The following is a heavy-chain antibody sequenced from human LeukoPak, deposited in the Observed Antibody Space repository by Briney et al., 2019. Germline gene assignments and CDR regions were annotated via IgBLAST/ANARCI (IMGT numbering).Heavy chain of an antibody. CDR2: INPSGGTT. CDR3: SRDLGGSYNDY. J-gene: IGHJ4*02. CDR1: GYTFTTYY. D-gene: IGHD1-26*01. V-gene: IGHV1-46*04. Sequence: GSVKVSCKASGYTFTTYYLHWGGQAPAQEVEWVGVINPSGGTTTYAQKLQGRVTMARDTSTSTVYMELSSVRIEETAVYYCSRDLGGSYNDYWGQGTMVTVSS.